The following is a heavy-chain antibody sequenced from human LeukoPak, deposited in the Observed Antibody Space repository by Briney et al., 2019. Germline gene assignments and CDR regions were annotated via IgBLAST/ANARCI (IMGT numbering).Heavy chain of an antibody. CDR2: INPNGNTP. CDR3: ARAYCSGGSCYSSRGMFDP. J-gene: IGHJ5*02. Sequence: GASVKVSCKASGYTFTRFYLYWLRQAPGQGLEWMGTINPNGNTPRYAQKFQGRVTMTKDTSTSTIYLELTSLRSEDTAVYYCARAYCSGGSCYSSRGMFDPWGQGTLVTVSS. CDR1: GYTFTRFY. V-gene: IGHV1-46*01. D-gene: IGHD2-15*01.